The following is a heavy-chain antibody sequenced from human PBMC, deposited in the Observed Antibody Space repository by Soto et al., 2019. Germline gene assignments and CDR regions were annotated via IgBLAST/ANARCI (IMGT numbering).Heavy chain of an antibody. CDR1: GGTFSRYT. J-gene: IGHJ4*02. D-gene: IGHD3-22*01. V-gene: IGHV1-69*01. CDR2: ITPMFGTP. CDR3: ARDGTLYDSSAYYYLY. Sequence: QVQLVQSGAEVKKPGSSVKVSCKASGGTFSRYTITWVRQAPGQGLAWMGGITPMFGTPNYAQKSQGRVTITADESTSTAYMELSSLSSEDTAMYYCARDGTLYDSSAYYYLYWGQGTLVTVSS.